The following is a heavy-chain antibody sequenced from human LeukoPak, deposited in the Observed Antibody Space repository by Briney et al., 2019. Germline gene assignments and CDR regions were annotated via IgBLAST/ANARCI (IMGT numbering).Heavy chain of an antibody. CDR2: INHRRVGT. Sequence: GASVTVSCNASGYSFTGYYIQLVRHPHGQGLEWMGWINHRRVGTNYAQKFQGRVTMTSDTSISTVYMELTTLTSDDTAVFYCARDMIQGVMGYWGQGTLVTVSS. CDR1: GYSFTGYY. D-gene: IGHD3-10*01. CDR3: ARDMIQGVMGY. V-gene: IGHV1-2*02. J-gene: IGHJ4*02.